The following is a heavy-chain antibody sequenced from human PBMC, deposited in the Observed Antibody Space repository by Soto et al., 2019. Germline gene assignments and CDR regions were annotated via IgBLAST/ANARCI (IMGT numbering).Heavy chain of an antibody. V-gene: IGHV4-59*08. D-gene: IGHD3-10*01. CDR3: VRQGFGRLHGLVDV. CDR1: HDSVSSTK. J-gene: IGHJ6*02. CDR2: IDSSGGT. Sequence: SETLSLTSTVSHDSVSSTKWSWFRQPPGRRLEWIGYIDSSGGTSYNPSLQSRVTISVDTSTKQFSLKLSSVTAADTAVYYCVRQGFGRLHGLVDVWGQGTTVS.